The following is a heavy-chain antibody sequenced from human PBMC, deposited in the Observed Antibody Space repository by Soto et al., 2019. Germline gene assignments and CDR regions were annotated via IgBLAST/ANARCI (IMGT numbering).Heavy chain of an antibody. D-gene: IGHD3-3*01. CDR3: ARRLRDYDFWSGYYTSDYYYYGMDV. J-gene: IGHJ6*02. V-gene: IGHV1-69*13. CDR1: GGTFSSYA. Sequence: VTSVKVSCKASGGTFSSYAISWVRQAPGQGLEWMGGIIPIFGTANYAQKFQGRVTITADESTSTAYMELSSLRSEDTAVYYCARRLRDYDFWSGYYTSDYYYYGMDVWGQGTTVTVSS. CDR2: IIPIFGTA.